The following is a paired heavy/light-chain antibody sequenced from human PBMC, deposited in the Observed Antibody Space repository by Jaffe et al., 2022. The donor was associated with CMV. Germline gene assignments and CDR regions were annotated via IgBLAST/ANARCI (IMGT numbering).Light chain of an antibody. CDR2: GAS. CDR1: QSVHTH. Sequence: EIVMTQSPAILSVSPGERATLSCRASQSVHTHLAWYQQKPGQAPRLLIFGASTRATGVPARFSGSGSGTEFTLTISSLQSEDFAVYYCQQYYNWPPLTFGEGTKVEIK. CDR3: QQYYNWPPLT. V-gene: IGKV3-15*01. J-gene: IGKJ4*01.
Heavy chain of an antibody. J-gene: IGHJ4*02. D-gene: IGHD4-17*01. CDR3: AKLRATPPIYGDIDN. CDR2: ISGTSLSR. CDR1: GITFSNYV. V-gene: IGHV3-23*04. Sequence: EVQLVETGGGLVQPGGSLRLSCATSGITFSNYVMAWVRQAPGKGLVWVSSISGTSLSRYYADSVKGRFTISRDNSKNTVFLQMNSLRADDTATYYCAKLRATPPIYGDIDNWGQGTLVTVSS.